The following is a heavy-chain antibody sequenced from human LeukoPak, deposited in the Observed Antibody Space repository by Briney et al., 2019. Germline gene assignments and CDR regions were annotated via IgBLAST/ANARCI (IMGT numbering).Heavy chain of an antibody. CDR3: VRAPGGYSSSNWFDP. CDR1: GFTFSSYW. D-gene: IGHD6-13*01. V-gene: IGHV3-21*01. CDR2: ISGSSSYI. J-gene: IGHJ5*02. Sequence: GGSLRLSCVASGFTFSSYWMHWVRQDPRKGLVWVSSISGSSSYIYYADSVKGRFTISRDNAKNSVYLQMNSLRPEDTAVYYCVRAPGGYSSSNWFDPWGQGTLVTVSS.